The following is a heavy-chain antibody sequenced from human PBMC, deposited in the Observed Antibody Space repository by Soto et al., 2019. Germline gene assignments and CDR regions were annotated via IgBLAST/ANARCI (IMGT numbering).Heavy chain of an antibody. Sequence: ASVKVSCKAGGYTFSDYYIQWVRQAPGQGLEYMGWISPKSGGAAYAQKLQGRVTMTTDTSTSTAYMELRSLRSDDTAVYYCARSLMGYDSSGYIDYWGQGTLVTVSS. CDR1: GYTFSDYY. V-gene: IGHV1-18*01. J-gene: IGHJ4*02. D-gene: IGHD3-22*01. CDR3: ARSLMGYDSSGYIDY. CDR2: ISPKSGGA.